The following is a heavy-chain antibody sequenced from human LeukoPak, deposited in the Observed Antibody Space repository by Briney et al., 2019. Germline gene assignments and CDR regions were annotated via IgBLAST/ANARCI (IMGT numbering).Heavy chain of an antibody. D-gene: IGHD3-10*01. CDR1: GFTFSSYW. CDR3: AKEAITMVRGVIPN. Sequence: GGSLRLSCAASGFTFSSYWMHWVRQAPGKGLVWVSRINSDGSSTSYADPVKGRFTISRDNAKNTLYLQMNSLRAEDTAVYYCAKEAITMVRGVIPNWGQGTLVTVSS. CDR2: INSDGSST. J-gene: IGHJ4*02. V-gene: IGHV3-74*01.